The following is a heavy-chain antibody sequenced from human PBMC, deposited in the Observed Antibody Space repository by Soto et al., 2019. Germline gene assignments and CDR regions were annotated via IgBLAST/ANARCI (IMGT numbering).Heavy chain of an antibody. CDR3: ASRWLLESYGIDV. CDR2: ISSSSSTI. CDR1: GFTFSRVS. Sequence: GGSLRLSCEASGFTFSRVSMNWDRQGPGKGLEWVSYISSSSSTIYYADSVKGRFTIPRDNAKNSLYLQMNSLRDEDTAVYYCASRWLLESYGIDVWGQGTTVTVSS. J-gene: IGHJ6*02. D-gene: IGHD3-22*01. V-gene: IGHV3-48*02.